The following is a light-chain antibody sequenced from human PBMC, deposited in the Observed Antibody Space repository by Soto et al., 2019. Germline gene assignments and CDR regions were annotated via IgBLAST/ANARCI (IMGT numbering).Light chain of an antibody. CDR2: DVS. CDR1: SSDVGGYNY. J-gene: IGLJ1*01. V-gene: IGLV2-14*01. Sequence: QSVLTQPASVSGSPGQSITISCTGTSSDVGGYNYVSWYQQHPGKAPKLMIYDVSNRPSGVSNRFSGSKSGNTASLTISGLQAEDEVDYYCSSYTSSFYVFGTGTKVTVL. CDR3: SSYTSSFYV.